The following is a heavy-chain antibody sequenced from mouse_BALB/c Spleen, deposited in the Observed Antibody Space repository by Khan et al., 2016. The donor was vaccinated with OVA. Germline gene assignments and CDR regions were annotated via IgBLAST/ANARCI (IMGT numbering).Heavy chain of an antibody. V-gene: IGHV1S41*01. J-gene: IGHJ4*01. CDR2: IAPGSGSF. CDR1: GYTFTSYW. Sequence: DLVMPGAAVTLSCKASGYTFTSYWINWIKQRPGQGLEWIGRIAPGSGSFSYNAIFKGKTTVTVDESSTTAYIQPSSLSSEDSAADSCARSNYYGSGLYAMDYWGQGTSVTVSS. CDR3: ARSNYYGSGLYAMDY. D-gene: IGHD1-1*01.